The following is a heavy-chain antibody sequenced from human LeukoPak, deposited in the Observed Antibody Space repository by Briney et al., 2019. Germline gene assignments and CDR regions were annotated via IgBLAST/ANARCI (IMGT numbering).Heavy chain of an antibody. V-gene: IGHV4-4*07. CDR2: IYTSGST. D-gene: IGHD3-10*01. J-gene: IGHJ6*03. CDR3: ARDFQLLWFGDVNPYYYYMDV. CDR1: IDSMFGYF. Sequence: SETLSLTCTVSIDSMFGYFWSWIRQPAGKGLEWIGRIYTSGSTNYNPSLKSRVTMSVDTSKNQFSLKLSSVTAADTAVYYCARDFQLLWFGDVNPYYYYMDVWGKGTTVTISS.